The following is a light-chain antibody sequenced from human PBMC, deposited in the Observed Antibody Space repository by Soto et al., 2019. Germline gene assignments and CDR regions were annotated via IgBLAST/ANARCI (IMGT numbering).Light chain of an antibody. Sequence: QSVLTQPPSVSGAPGQRVTISCTGSSSNIGAGYEVHWYQQVPGTAPKLLIYGNNNRPSGVPDRFSGSKSGNSASLAITGLQDDDEAYYYCQSYDSSLSAWVFGGGTKLTVL. CDR3: QSYDSSLSAWV. J-gene: IGLJ3*02. CDR1: SSNIGAGYE. V-gene: IGLV1-40*01. CDR2: GNN.